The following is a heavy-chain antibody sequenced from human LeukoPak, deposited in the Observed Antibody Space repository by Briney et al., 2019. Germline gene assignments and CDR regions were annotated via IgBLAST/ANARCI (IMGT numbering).Heavy chain of an antibody. CDR1: GGFFSGYY. CDR3: ARGVTMVRGVIIYYYYGMDV. D-gene: IGHD3-10*01. V-gene: IGHV4-34*01. CDR2: INHSGRT. Sequence: SESLSLTCAVDGGFFSGYYWSWIRQHPGKWLEWIGEINHSGRTNYNPSLKSRVTISVDTSNNQFSLKLSSVTAADTAVYCCARGVTMVRGVIIYYYYGMDVWGQGTTVTVSS. J-gene: IGHJ6*02.